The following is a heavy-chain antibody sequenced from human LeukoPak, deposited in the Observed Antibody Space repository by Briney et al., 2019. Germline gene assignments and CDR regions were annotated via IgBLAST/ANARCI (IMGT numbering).Heavy chain of an antibody. V-gene: IGHV1-46*01. CDR1: GYTFTSYY. Sequence: ASVKVSCKASGYTFTSYYMHWVRQAPGQGLEWMGIINPSGGSTSYAQKFQGRVTMTRDTSTSTVYMELSSLRSEDTAVYYCARDQGDRISGSNYFDYWGQGTLVTVSS. J-gene: IGHJ4*02. D-gene: IGHD1-26*01. CDR3: ARDQGDRISGSNYFDY. CDR2: INPSGGST.